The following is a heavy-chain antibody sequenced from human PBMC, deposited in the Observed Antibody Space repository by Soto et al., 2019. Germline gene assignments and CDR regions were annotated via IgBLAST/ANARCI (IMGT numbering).Heavy chain of an antibody. CDR2: TNHSLST. J-gene: IGHJ3*02. CDR1: GGSFSAYY. V-gene: IGHV4-34*01. D-gene: IGHD2-15*01. CDR3: AREAISKDMIERGAFDI. Sequence: QVQLQQWGAGLLKPSETLSLTTAVYGGSFSAYYWSWIPQPPGRALEWIGETNHSLSTNYNPSLKSPVTISVDTSKNQFSLKLSSVTAADTAVYYCAREAISKDMIERGAFDIWGQGTMVTVSS.